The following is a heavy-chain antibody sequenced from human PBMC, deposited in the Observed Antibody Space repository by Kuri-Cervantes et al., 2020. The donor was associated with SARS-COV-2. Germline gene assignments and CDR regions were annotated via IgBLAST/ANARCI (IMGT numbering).Heavy chain of an antibody. CDR3: ARDGYDSSGYYLDY. J-gene: IGHJ4*02. Sequence: GESLKISCAASGFIVSSYGMHWVRQAPGKGLEWVAVISYDGSNKYYADSVKGRFTISRDNSKNTLYLQMNSLRAEDTAVYYCARDGYDSSGYYLDYWGQGTLVTVSS. D-gene: IGHD3-22*01. CDR1: GFIVSSYG. CDR2: ISYDGSNK. V-gene: IGHV3-30*03.